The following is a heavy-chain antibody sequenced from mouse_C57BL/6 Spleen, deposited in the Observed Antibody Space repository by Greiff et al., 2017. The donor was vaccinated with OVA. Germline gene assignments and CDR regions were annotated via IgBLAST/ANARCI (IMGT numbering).Heavy chain of an antibody. Sequence: EVMLVESGGGLVQPKGSLKLSCAASGFSFNTYAMNWVRQAPGKGLEWVARIRSKSNNYATYYADSVKDRFTISRDDSESMLYLQMNNLKTEDTAMYYCVRHGTGNYFDYWGQGTTLTVSS. J-gene: IGHJ2*01. CDR1: GFSFNTYA. CDR2: IRSKSNNYAT. D-gene: IGHD4-1*01. CDR3: VRHGTGNYFDY. V-gene: IGHV10-1*01.